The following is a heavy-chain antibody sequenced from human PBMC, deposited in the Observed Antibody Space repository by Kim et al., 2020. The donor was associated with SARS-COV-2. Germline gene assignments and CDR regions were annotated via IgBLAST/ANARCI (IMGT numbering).Heavy chain of an antibody. D-gene: IGHD6-13*01. J-gene: IGHJ5*02. CDR3: ARVYSSSWYGVIDP. CDR1: GYTFTSYA. Sequence: ASVKVSCKASGYTFTSYAMHWVRQAPGQRLEWMGWINAGNGNTKYSQKFQGRVTITRDTSASTAYMELSSLRSEDTAVYYCARVYSSSWYGVIDPWGQGTLVTVSS. CDR2: INAGNGNT. V-gene: IGHV1-3*01.